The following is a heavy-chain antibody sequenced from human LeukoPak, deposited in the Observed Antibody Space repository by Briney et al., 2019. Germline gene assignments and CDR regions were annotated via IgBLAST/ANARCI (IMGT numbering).Heavy chain of an antibody. V-gene: IGHV4-59*01. J-gene: IGHJ4*02. CDR2: ILYSGCN. CDR1: GRSISSYY. Sequence: SETLSPTCIVSGRSISSYYWRCIRQPPGKGREWIGYILYSGCNTSNPSLKSRVTISVDTSKNQLSLKLSSVTAADTAVYYCARGGYSSSWYLNDWSQGTLVTLPS. D-gene: IGHD6-13*01. CDR3: ARGGYSSSWYLND.